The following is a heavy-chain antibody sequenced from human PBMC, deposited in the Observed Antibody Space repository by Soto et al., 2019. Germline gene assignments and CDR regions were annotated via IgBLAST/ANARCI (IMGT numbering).Heavy chain of an antibody. CDR1: GYTLTELS. CDR3: ANYGSGSYYTFAYFDY. J-gene: IGHJ4*02. CDR2: FDPEDGET. D-gene: IGHD3-10*01. V-gene: IGHV1-24*01. Sequence: ASVKVSCKVSGYTLTELSMHWVRQAPGKGLEWMGGFDPEDGETIYAQKFQGRVTMTEDTSTDTAYMELSSLRSEDTAVYYCANYGSGSYYTFAYFDYWGQGTLVTVSS.